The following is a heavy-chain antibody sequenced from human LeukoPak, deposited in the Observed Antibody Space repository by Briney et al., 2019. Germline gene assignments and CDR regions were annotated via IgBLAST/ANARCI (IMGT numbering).Heavy chain of an antibody. CDR3: AKATGYYDSSAYDY. D-gene: IGHD3-22*01. CDR1: EFTFSNYW. V-gene: IGHV3-23*01. Sequence: GGSLRLSCAASEFTFSNYWMSWVRQAPGKGPEWVSDISGNGGSKYYADSVKGRFTVSRDNSKNTLYLHMNSLRAEDTALYYCAKATGYYDSSAYDYWGQGTLVTVSS. J-gene: IGHJ4*02. CDR2: ISGNGGSK.